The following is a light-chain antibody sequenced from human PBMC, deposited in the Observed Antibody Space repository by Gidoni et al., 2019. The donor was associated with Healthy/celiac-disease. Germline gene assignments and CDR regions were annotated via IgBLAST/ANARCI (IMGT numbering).Light chain of an antibody. V-gene: IGLV2-11*01. J-gene: IGLJ2*01. Sequence: QSALTQPRSVSGSPAQSVTISCTGTSSDVGGYNYVSWYQQHPGKAPKLMIYDVSKRPSGVPDRFSGSKSGNTASLTISGLQAEDEADYYCCSYAGSYTFEVFGGGTKLTVL. CDR2: DVS. CDR3: CSYAGSYTFEV. CDR1: SSDVGGYNY.